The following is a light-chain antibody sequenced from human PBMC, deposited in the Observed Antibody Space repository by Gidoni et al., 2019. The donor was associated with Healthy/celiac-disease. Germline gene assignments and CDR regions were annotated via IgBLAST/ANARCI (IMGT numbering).Light chain of an antibody. Sequence: DIQMTQSPSSLSASVGDRVTITCRASQSISSYLNWYQQKPGKAPKLLIYAASSLQSGVPSRFSGRGSGTDFTLTISSLQPEDFATYYCQQSYSTWLTFGGGTKVEIK. J-gene: IGKJ4*01. CDR2: AAS. CDR3: QQSYSTWLT. CDR1: QSISSY. V-gene: IGKV1-39*01.